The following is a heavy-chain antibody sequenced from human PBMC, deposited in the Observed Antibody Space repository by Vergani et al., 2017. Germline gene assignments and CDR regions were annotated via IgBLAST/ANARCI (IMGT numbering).Heavy chain of an antibody. CDR3: GRVADFYGLESRLLDL. D-gene: IGHD3-10*01. V-gene: IGHV4-59*01. CDR2: MYHSGST. J-gene: IGHJ5*02. Sequence: QVQLQESGPGLVKPSETLSLTCTVSGGSISRYYWSWIRQPPGKGLEWIGYMYHSGSTNYNPSLETRVTISGDTSKNQFSLKLNSVTAADTAVYYCGRVADFYGLESRLLDLWGQGILVTVSS. CDR1: GGSISRYY.